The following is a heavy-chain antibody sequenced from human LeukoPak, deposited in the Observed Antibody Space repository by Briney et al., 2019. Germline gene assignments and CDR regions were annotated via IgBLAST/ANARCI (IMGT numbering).Heavy chain of an antibody. V-gene: IGHV3-21*01. CDR1: GFTVSSNY. CDR3: ARDPLAGLFDY. J-gene: IGHJ4*02. CDR2: ISSSSSYI. D-gene: IGHD6-13*01. Sequence: GGSLRLSCAASGFTVSSNYMSWVRQAPGKGLEWVSSISSSSSYIYYADSVKGRFTISRDNAKNSLYLQMNSLRAEDTAVYYCARDPLAGLFDYWGQGTLVTVSS.